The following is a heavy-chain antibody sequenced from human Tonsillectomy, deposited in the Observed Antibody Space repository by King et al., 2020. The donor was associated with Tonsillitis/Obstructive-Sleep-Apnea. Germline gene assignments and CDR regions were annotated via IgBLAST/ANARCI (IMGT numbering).Heavy chain of an antibody. J-gene: IGHJ5*02. V-gene: IGHV5-51*03. D-gene: IGHD6-19*01. CDR1: GYSFTIYW. Sequence: VQLVESGAEVKKPGESLKISCEGSGYSFTIYWIGWVRQMPGKGLEWMGIIYPGDSDTRYSPSFQGQVTISADKSISTAYLQWSSLKASDTAMYYCARLTPVTGYSSGWEGWFDPWGQGTLVTVSS. CDR3: ARLTPVTGYSSGWEGWFDP. CDR2: IYPGDSDT.